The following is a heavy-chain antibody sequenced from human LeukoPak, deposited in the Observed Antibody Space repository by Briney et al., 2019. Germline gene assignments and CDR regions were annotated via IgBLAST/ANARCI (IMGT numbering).Heavy chain of an antibody. Sequence: SETLSLTCTVSGGSISSSSYYWSWIRQPAGKGLEWIGRIYTSGSTNYNPSLKSRVTMSVDTSKNQFSLKLSSVTAADTAVYYCARGRVVVVPAAIPYYYGMDVWGQGTTVTVSS. CDR3: ARGRVVVVPAAIPYYYGMDV. CDR2: IYTSGST. V-gene: IGHV4-61*02. D-gene: IGHD2-2*01. CDR1: GGSISSSSYY. J-gene: IGHJ6*02.